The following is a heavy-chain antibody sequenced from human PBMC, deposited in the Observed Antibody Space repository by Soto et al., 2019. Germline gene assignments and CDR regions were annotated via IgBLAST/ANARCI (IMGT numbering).Heavy chain of an antibody. J-gene: IGHJ5*02. CDR3: ARKSIAAAGTTHWFDP. Sequence: PSETLSLTCTVSGGSISRGDYYWSWIRQPPGKGLEWIGYIYYSGSTYYNPSLKSRVTISVDTSKNQFSLKLSSVTAADTAVYYCARKSIAAAGTTHWFDPRGQGTLVTVSS. D-gene: IGHD6-13*01. CDR2: IYYSGST. CDR1: GGSISRGDYY. V-gene: IGHV4-30-4*01.